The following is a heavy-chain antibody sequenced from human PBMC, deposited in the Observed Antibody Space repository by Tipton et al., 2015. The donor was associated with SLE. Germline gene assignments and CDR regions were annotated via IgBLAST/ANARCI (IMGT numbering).Heavy chain of an antibody. V-gene: IGHV4-31*03. CDR3: VSSGYPLGTFES. CDR2: IHHSGTT. D-gene: IGHD3-9*01. Sequence: TLSLTCTVSDPSFSSSTYYWSWIRHYPGKGLEWIGSIHHSGTTHYNPSLKSRVTLAVDTSKNQFSLKLSVVTAADTAVYYCVSSGYPLGTFESWGQGTMVTVSS. J-gene: IGHJ3*02. CDR1: DPSFSSSTYY.